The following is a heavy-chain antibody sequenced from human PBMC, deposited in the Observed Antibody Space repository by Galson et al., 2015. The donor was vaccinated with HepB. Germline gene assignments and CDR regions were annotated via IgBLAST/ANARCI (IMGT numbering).Heavy chain of an antibody. D-gene: IGHD4-11*01. CDR3: AKDSLKTTVIGGFGGDY. V-gene: IGHV3-30*18. CDR2: ISYDGSNK. CDR1: GFTFSSYG. Sequence: SLRLSCAASGFTFSSYGMHWVRQAPGKGLEWVAVISYDGSNKYYADSVKGRFTISRDNSKNTLYLQMNSLRAEDTAVYYCAKDSLKTTVIGGFGGDYWGQGTLVTVSS. J-gene: IGHJ4*02.